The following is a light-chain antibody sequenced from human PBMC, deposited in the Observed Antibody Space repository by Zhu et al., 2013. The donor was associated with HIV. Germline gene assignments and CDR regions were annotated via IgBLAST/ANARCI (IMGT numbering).Light chain of an antibody. V-gene: IGKV1-16*01. CDR2: AAS. J-gene: IGKJ2*03. CDR1: QDIGSS. CDR3: QQYNSYQYS. Sequence: DIQMTQSPSSLSASVGDKVTISCRASQDIGSSLAWFQQKPGRAPKSLIYAASNLHSGVPSRFSGSGSGTEFTLTISSLQPDDFATYYCQQYNSYQYSFGQGTKLEIK.